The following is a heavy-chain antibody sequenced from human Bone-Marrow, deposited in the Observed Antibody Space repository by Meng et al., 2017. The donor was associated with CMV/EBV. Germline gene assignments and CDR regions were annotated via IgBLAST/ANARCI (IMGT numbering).Heavy chain of an antibody. Sequence: GGSLTLSCAASGFTFSSYSMNWVRQAPGKGLEWVSSISSSSSYIYYADSVKGRFTISRDKAKNSLYIQMNSLRAEDTAVYYCARHGEQWLVLYGMEVWGQGTTVTVSS. J-gene: IGHJ6*02. CDR1: GFTFSSYS. CDR3: ARHGEQWLVLYGMEV. D-gene: IGHD6-19*01. CDR2: ISSSSSYI. V-gene: IGHV3-21*01.